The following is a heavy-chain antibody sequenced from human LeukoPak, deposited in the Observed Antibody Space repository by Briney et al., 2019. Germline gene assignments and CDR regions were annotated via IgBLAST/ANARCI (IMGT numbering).Heavy chain of an antibody. J-gene: IGHJ5*02. CDR2: IHPNNGET. CDR3: ARHSSNWFDP. Sequence: ASVKVSCKASGYTFTGNHMHWVRQALGEGLEWMGWIHPNNGETNYAQKFRGRVTMTTDTSITTAYMELSGLTSDDTAMYYCARHSSNWFDPWGQGTLVTVSS. V-gene: IGHV1-2*02. CDR1: GYTFTGNH.